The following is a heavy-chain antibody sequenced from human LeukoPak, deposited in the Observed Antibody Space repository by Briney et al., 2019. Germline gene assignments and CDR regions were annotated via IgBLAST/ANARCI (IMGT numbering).Heavy chain of an antibody. D-gene: IGHD1-26*01. CDR1: GGTFSSYA. CDR3: ARERAQGVYTVGATTDFDY. J-gene: IGHJ4*02. CDR2: ITPIFGTA. Sequence: GSSVKVSCKASGGTFSSYAISWVRQAPGQGLEWMGGITPIFGTANYAQKFQGRVTITADESTSTAYMELSSLRSEDTAVYYCARERAQGVYTVGATTDFDYWGQGTLVTVSS. V-gene: IGHV1-69*01.